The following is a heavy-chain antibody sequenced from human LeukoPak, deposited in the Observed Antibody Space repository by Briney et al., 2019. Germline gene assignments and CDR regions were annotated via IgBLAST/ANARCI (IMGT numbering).Heavy chain of an antibody. CDR1: GGSISSSSYY. D-gene: IGHD3-22*01. J-gene: IGHJ3*02. V-gene: IGHV4-39*07. Sequence: PSETLSLTCTVSGGSISSSSYYWGWIRQPPGKGLEWIGSIYHSGGTYYNPSLKSRVTISVDTSKNQFSLKLSSVTAADTAVYYCARDTYYYDSSGGAYVDAFDIWGQGTMVTVSS. CDR3: ARDTYYYDSSGGAYVDAFDI. CDR2: IYHSGGT.